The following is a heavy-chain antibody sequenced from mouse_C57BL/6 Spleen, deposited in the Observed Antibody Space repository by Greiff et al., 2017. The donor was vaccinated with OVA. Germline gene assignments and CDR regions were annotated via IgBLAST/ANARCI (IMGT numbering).Heavy chain of an antibody. CDR3: ARDIYSNWGFAY. CDR2: ISDGGSYT. Sequence: EVMLVESGGGLVKPGGSLKLSCAASGFTFSSYAMSWVRQTPEKRLEWVATISDGGSYTYYPDNVKGRFTISRDNAKNNLYLQMSHLKSEDTAMYYCARDIYSNWGFAYWGQGTLVTVSA. D-gene: IGHD2-5*01. J-gene: IGHJ3*01. V-gene: IGHV5-4*01. CDR1: GFTFSSYA.